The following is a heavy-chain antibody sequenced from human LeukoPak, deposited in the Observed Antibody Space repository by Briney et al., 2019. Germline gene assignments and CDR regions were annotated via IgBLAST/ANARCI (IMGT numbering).Heavy chain of an antibody. CDR2: ISGSGGST. D-gene: IGHD1-26*01. CDR3: ARVRGSYSLDY. Sequence: PGGSLRLSCAASGFTFSSYAMSWVRQAPGKGLEWVSAISGSGGSTYYADSVKGRFTISRDNSKNTLYLQMNSLRGEDTAVYFCARVRGSYSLDYWGQGTLVTVSS. J-gene: IGHJ4*02. CDR1: GFTFSSYA. V-gene: IGHV3-23*01.